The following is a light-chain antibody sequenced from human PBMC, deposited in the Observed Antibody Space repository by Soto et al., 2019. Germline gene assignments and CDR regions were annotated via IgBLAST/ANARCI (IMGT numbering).Light chain of an antibody. V-gene: IGKV1-12*01. CDR2: GAS. CDR3: QQTRTLGA. CDR1: QSISHF. Sequence: DIQMTQSPSSVSASVGDRVTITCRASQSISHFLAWYQQRPGKAPKVLIYGASILQSGVPSRFSGSGSGTDFTLTISSLQPEDFGTYFCQQTRTLGAFGGGTKVEIK. J-gene: IGKJ4*01.